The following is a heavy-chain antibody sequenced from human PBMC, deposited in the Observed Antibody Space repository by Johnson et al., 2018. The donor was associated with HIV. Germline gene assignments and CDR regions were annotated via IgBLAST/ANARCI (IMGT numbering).Heavy chain of an antibody. CDR2: LNSGGGT. CDR3: ARVWSGESGAFDI. D-gene: IGHD3-3*01. CDR1: GFSFSNYW. V-gene: IGHV3-66*01. Sequence: EQLVESGGGLVQPGGSLRLSCAASGFSFSNYWMTWVRQGPGKGLEWVSVLNSGGGTYFADSVTGRFTISRDNAKNTLYLQMHSLRAEDTAVYYCARVWSGESGAFDIWGQGTMVTVSS. J-gene: IGHJ3*02.